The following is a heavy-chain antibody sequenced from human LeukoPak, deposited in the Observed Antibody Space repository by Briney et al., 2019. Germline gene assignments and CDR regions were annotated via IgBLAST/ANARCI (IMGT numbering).Heavy chain of an antibody. J-gene: IGHJ4*02. CDR1: GGSFSGYY. D-gene: IGHD3-22*01. CDR3: ARGEGNYYDSSGYYIDY. V-gene: IGHV4-34*01. Sequence: KPSETLSLTCAVYGGSFSGYYWSWIRQPPGKGLEWIGEINHSGSTNYNPSLKSRVTIPVDTSKNQFSLKLSSVTAADTAVYYCARGEGNYYDSSGYYIDYWGQGTLVTVSS. CDR2: INHSGST.